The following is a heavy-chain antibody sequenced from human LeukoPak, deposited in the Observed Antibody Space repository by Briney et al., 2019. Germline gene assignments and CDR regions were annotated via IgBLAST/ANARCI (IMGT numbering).Heavy chain of an antibody. CDR3: ARRMFPGMDV. Sequence: SETLSLTCTVSGVSISSSSYYWGWLRQPPGKGLEWMGSIYYSGSTYYNPSLKSRVTISVDTSKNQFSLKLSSVTAADTAVYYCARRMFPGMDVWGQGTTVTVSS. J-gene: IGHJ6*02. CDR2: IYYSGST. V-gene: IGHV4-39*01. CDR1: GVSISSSSYY. D-gene: IGHD3-10*02.